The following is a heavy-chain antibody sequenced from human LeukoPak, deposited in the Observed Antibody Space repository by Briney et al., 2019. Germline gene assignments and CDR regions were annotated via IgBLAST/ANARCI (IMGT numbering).Heavy chain of an antibody. D-gene: IGHD1-26*01. CDR1: GGSISGYY. CDR2: VHLNGAT. V-gene: IGHV4-59*01. CDR3: TRESGAFSPFGF. J-gene: IGHJ4*02. Sequence: SSETLSLTCTVSGGSISGYYWSWVRQPPGKGLEWIGEVHLNGATNYNPSLESRFSMSIDKSNNHLSLEVTSVTAADTAMYYCTRESGAFSPFGFWGQGTLVTVSS.